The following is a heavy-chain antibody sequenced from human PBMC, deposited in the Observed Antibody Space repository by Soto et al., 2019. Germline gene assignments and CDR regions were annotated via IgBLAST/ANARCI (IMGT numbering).Heavy chain of an antibody. J-gene: IGHJ4*02. D-gene: IGHD3-22*01. CDR2: IYYSGST. CDR3: AGGPNYYDSSGSDFDY. CDR1: GGSISSYY. Sequence: SETLSLTCTVSGGSISSYYWSWIRQPPGKGLEWIGYIYYSGSTNYNPSLKSRVTISVDTSKNQFSLKLSSVTAADTAVYYCAGGPNYYDSSGSDFDYWGQGTLVTVSS. V-gene: IGHV4-59*01.